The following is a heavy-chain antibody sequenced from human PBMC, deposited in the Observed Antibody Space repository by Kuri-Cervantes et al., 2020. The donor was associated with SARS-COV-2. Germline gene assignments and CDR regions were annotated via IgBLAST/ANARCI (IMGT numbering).Heavy chain of an antibody. D-gene: IGHD4-11*01. V-gene: IGHV3-73*01. J-gene: IGHJ4*02. CDR3: TIDYSNFSY. CDR2: IRSKANSYAT. CDR1: GFIFTDAW. Sequence: GGSLRLSCEASGFIFTDAWMNWVRQAPGKGLEWVGRIRSKANSYATAYAASVKGRFTISRDDSKNTAYLQMNSLKTEDTAVYYCTIDYSNFSYWGQGTLVTVSS.